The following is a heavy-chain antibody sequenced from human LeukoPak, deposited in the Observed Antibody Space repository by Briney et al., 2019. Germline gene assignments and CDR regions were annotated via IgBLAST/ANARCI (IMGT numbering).Heavy chain of an antibody. V-gene: IGHV4-39*07. CDR2: IYYSGST. D-gene: IGHD3-10*01. Sequence: SETLSLTCTVSGGSISSSSCYWGCILQPPGKGLEWSGSIYYSGSTYYNPSLKSRVTISVDTSKNQFSLKLSSVTAADTAVYYCARVLWFGEAGNWFDPWGQGTLVTVSS. CDR1: GGSISSSSCY. J-gene: IGHJ5*02. CDR3: ARVLWFGEAGNWFDP.